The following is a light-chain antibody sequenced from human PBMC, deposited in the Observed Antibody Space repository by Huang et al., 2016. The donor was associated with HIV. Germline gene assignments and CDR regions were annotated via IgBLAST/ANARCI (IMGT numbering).Light chain of an antibody. V-gene: IGKV4-1*01. Sequence: DIVMTQSPDSLAVSLGDRATINCKSSQSVLYSSDSNNYLAWYQQKPQQPPKRLIYWASTRESGVPDRFSGSGSGTDFTLTISSLQAEDVAVYYCQQYYSTPLTFGGGTKVEIK. J-gene: IGKJ4*01. CDR1: QSVLYSSDSNNY. CDR2: WAS. CDR3: QQYYSTPLT.